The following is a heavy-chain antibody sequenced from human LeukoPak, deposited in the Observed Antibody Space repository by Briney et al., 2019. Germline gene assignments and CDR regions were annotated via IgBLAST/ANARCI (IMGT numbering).Heavy chain of an antibody. Sequence: PGRSLRLSCTGSGFTFGDHAMSWVRQAPGKGLEWVGFIRSKTYRGTTESAASVKGRFTISRDDSARIAYLQMSSLRTEDTAMYYCARGPIQLWIHNAMDVWGQGTTVTVSS. J-gene: IGHJ6*02. CDR1: GFTFGDHA. CDR2: IRSKTYRGTT. D-gene: IGHD5-18*01. CDR3: ARGPIQLWIHNAMDV. V-gene: IGHV3-49*04.